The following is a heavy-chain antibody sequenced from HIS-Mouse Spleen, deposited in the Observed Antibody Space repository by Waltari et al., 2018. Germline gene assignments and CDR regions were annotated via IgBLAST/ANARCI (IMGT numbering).Heavy chain of an antibody. CDR3: YSSSSFDY. J-gene: IGHJ4*02. CDR2: INHGGST. CDR1: GGSFSGYY. Sequence: QVQLQQWGAGLLTPSDTPSLTCAVYGGSFSGYYWSGIRKPPGKGLEWIGEINHGGSTNYNPSLKSRVTISVDTSKNQFSLKLSSVTAADTCARAGYSSSSFDYWGQGTLVTVSS. D-gene: IGHD6-6*01. V-gene: IGHV4-34*01.